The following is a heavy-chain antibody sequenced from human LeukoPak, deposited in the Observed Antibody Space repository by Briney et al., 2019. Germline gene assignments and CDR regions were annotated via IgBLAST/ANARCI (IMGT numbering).Heavy chain of an antibody. Sequence: SETLSLTCTVSGVSISSYYWSWIRQPPGKGLEWIGYIYYSGSTNYNPSLKSRVTISVDTSKNQFSLKLSSVTAADTAVYYCARGYVDYYDSSGYPGDYWGQGTLVTVSS. D-gene: IGHD3-22*01. CDR1: GVSISSYY. CDR3: ARGYVDYYDSSGYPGDY. J-gene: IGHJ4*02. V-gene: IGHV4-59*01. CDR2: IYYSGST.